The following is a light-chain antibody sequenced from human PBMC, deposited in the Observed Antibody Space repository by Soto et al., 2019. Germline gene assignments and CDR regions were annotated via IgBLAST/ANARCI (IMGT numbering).Light chain of an antibody. V-gene: IGKV3D-20*02. J-gene: IGKJ5*01. CDR1: QSVSSDY. Sequence: EIVLTQSPGTLSLSPGERATLSCRASQSVSSDYLAWYQQKPGRSPRLLIYGASSRATGIPDRFSGSGSGTDFTLTISRLEPEDFAVYFCHQRNKFGQGTRLEIK. CDR3: HQRNK. CDR2: GAS.